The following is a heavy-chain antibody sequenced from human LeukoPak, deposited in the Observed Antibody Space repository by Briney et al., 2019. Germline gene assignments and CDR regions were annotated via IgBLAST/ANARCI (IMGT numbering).Heavy chain of an antibody. J-gene: IGHJ6*02. CDR3: ARARRVDQLLLKPGYYGMDV. Sequence: GGSLRLSCAASGFTFSSYSMNWVRQAPGKGLEWVSYISSSSSTIYYADSVKGRFTISRDNAKNSLYLQMNSLRAEDTAVYYCARARRVDQLLLKPGYYGMDVWGQGTTVTVSS. D-gene: IGHD2-15*01. V-gene: IGHV3-48*04. CDR1: GFTFSSYS. CDR2: ISSSSSTI.